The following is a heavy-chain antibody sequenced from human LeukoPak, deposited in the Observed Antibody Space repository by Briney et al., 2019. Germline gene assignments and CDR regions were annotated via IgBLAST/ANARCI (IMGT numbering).Heavy chain of an antibody. CDR1: GFTFSSYS. V-gene: IGHV3-21*01. D-gene: IGHD6-19*01. CDR3: ARDRTVAGLFDY. J-gene: IGHJ4*02. CDR2: ISSSSSYI. Sequence: GSLRLSCAASGFTFSSYSMNWVRQAPGKGLEWVSSISSSSSYIYYADSVKGRFTISRDNAKNSLYLQMNSLRAEDTAVYYCARDRTVAGLFDYWGQGTLVTVSS.